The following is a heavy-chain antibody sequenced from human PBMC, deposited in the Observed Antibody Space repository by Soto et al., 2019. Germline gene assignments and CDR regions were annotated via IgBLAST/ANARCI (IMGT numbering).Heavy chain of an antibody. CDR3: ARGGSSSWSSFDI. Sequence: PSETLSLTCAVSGGSISSSNWWSWVRQPPGKGLEWIGEIYHSGSTNYNPSLKSRVTISVVKSKNQFSLKLSSVTAADTAVYYCARGGSSSWSSFDIWGQGTMVTVSS. V-gene: IGHV4-4*02. CDR1: GGSISSSNW. CDR2: IYHSGST. D-gene: IGHD6-13*01. J-gene: IGHJ3*02.